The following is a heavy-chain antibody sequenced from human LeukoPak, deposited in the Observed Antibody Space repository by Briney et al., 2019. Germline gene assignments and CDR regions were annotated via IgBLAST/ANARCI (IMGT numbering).Heavy chain of an antibody. J-gene: IGHJ4*02. CDR2: INSDESRT. Sequence: GGSLRLSCAASGFTFNSYWMHWVRQAPGKGLVWVSRINSDESRTAYADSVKGRFSISRDNAKNTLYLQMNSLRDEDTAVYYCAKDGARYLLTYYFEYWGQGTLVTVSS. D-gene: IGHD3-9*01. CDR1: GFTFNSYW. V-gene: IGHV3-74*01. CDR3: AKDGARYLLTYYFEY.